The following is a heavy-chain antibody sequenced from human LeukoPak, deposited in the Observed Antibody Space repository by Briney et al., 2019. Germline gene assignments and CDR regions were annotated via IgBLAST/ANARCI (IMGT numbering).Heavy chain of an antibody. CDR1: GYTFTGYY. D-gene: IGHD3-3*01. CDR2: INPNSGGT. J-gene: IGHJ4*02. CDR3: ARLYYDFWSGYYPFDY. Sequence: ASVKVSCKASGYTFTGYYMHWVRQAPGQGLEWMGWINPNSGGTNYAQKFQGRVTMTRDTSISTAYMELSRLRSDDTAVYYCARLYYDFWSGYYPFDYWGQGALVTVSS. V-gene: IGHV1-2*02.